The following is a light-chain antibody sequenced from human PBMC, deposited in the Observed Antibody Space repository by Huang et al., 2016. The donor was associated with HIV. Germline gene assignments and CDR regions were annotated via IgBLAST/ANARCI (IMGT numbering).Light chain of an antibody. CDR3: QQYESWPPLT. CDR1: QSVRDK. Sequence: EIVMTQSPATLSVSPGERVTLSCRASQSVRDKLAWYQPQPGQAPRLLLHAISTRAAGVPARFSGSGSGTEFTLTISSLQSEDCGVYYCQQYESWPPLTFGGGTKVEIK. CDR2: AIS. V-gene: IGKV3-15*01. J-gene: IGKJ4*01.